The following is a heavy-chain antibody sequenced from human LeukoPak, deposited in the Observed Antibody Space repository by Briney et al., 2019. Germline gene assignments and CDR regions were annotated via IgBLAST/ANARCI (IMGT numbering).Heavy chain of an antibody. D-gene: IGHD2-2*01. CDR2: IYPGDSDT. V-gene: IGHV5-51*01. J-gene: IGHJ5*02. CDR1: GYSFTSYW. Sequence: GESLKISCKGSGYSFTSYWIGWVRQMPGKGLEWMGIIYPGDSDTRYSPSFQGQVTISADKSISTAYLQWSSLKASDTAMYYCARQVNHYCSSTSCYRQGWFDPWGQGTLVTVSS. CDR3: ARQVNHYCSSTSCYRQGWFDP.